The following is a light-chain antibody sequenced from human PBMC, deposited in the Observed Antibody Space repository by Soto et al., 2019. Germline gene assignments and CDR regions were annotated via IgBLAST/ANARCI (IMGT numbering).Light chain of an antibody. CDR2: AAS. CDR1: QAINNY. CDR3: QKFNAVPT. Sequence: DIQMTQSPSSLSASVGDRVTITCRARQAINNYLAWYQQKPGKVPTLLISAASTLQSGVPSRFSGSGSGTDFTLTISSLRPEEVATYYCQKFNAVPTFGGGTKVEI. V-gene: IGKV1-27*01. J-gene: IGKJ4*01.